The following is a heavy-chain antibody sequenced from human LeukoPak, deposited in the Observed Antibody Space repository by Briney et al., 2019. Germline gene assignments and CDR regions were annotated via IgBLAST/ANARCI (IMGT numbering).Heavy chain of an antibody. CDR3: ARDYDSSGYIWGY. Sequence: SETLSLTCTVSGYSISSGYYWSWIRQPPGKGLEWIGYICHTGSTNYNPSLKSRVTISVDTSKNQFSLKLRSVTAADTAIYYCARDYDSSGYIWGYWGQGTLVTVSS. V-gene: IGHV4-61*01. J-gene: IGHJ4*02. CDR2: ICHTGST. D-gene: IGHD3-22*01. CDR1: GYSISSGYY.